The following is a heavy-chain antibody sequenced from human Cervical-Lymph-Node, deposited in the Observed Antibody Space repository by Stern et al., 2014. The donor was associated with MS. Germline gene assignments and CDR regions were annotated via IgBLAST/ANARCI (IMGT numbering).Heavy chain of an antibody. Sequence: VQLVESGTKMQKPGASVKVSCKASGYTFTAFFIHWVRQVPGQGLEWMGRLNPNSGDPTYAQNFQHRVTLTRDTSIGNAYLELSRVTSADTAVYYCAREATRIVVGIDYWGQGTQVTVSS. CDR3: AREATRIVVGIDY. CDR1: GYTFTAFF. V-gene: IGHV1-2*06. D-gene: IGHD3-22*01. J-gene: IGHJ4*02. CDR2: LNPNSGDP.